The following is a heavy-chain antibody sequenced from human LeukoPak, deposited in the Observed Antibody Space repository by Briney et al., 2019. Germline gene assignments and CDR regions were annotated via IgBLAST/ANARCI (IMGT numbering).Heavy chain of an antibody. D-gene: IGHD3-16*01. CDR3: ARDLTSAYWTPGGYYYYMDV. Sequence: PGGSLRLSCAASGFIFSNFWMGWARQGPGKGLQWVASINRDGSEKHPVDSVKGRFTISRDNAKNSVYLQMSGLTVEDTAVYYCARDLTSAYWTPGGYYYYMDVWGKGTTVTVSS. CDR1: GFIFSNFW. CDR2: INRDGSEK. V-gene: IGHV3-7*01. J-gene: IGHJ6*03.